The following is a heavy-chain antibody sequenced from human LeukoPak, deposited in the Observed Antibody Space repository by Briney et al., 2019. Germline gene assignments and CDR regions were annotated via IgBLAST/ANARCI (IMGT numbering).Heavy chain of an antibody. D-gene: IGHD6-25*01. V-gene: IGHV5-51*01. CDR1: GYSFLSYW. CDR2: IYPGDSDI. Sequence: GESLKISCKTSGYSFLSYWIGWVRQMPGKGLEWMGIIYPGDSDIRYNPSFQGRVTISAERSITTAYLQWSSLRASDTAIYYCAGWSAASHPYDFWGQGTLVTVSS. J-gene: IGHJ4*02. CDR3: AGWSAASHPYDF.